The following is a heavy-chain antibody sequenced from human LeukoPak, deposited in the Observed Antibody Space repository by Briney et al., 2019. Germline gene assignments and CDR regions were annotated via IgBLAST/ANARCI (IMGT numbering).Heavy chain of an antibody. CDR3: AKGWVPAAIGLGEYFQH. D-gene: IGHD2-2*01. CDR2: IRYEGSNK. V-gene: IGHV3-30*02. CDR1: GFTFSSYG. Sequence: PGGSLRLSCAASGFTFSSYGMHWVRQAPGKGLEWVAFIRYEGSNKYYADSVKGRFTISRGNSKNTLYLQMNSLRAEDTAVYYCAKGWVPAAIGLGEYFQHWGQGTLVTVSS. J-gene: IGHJ1*01.